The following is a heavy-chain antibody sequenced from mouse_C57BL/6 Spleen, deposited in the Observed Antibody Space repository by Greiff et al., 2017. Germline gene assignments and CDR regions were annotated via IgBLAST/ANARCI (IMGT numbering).Heavy chain of an antibody. Sequence: QVQLKQSGAELVKPGASVKMSCKASGYTFTTYPIEWMKQNHGKSLEWIGNFHPYNDDTKYNEKFKGKATLTVEKSSSTVYLELSRLTSDDAAVYYCARGIYYDYDVGFDYWGQGTTLTVSS. CDR2: FHPYNDDT. V-gene: IGHV1-47*01. CDR1: GYTFTTYP. CDR3: ARGIYYDYDVGFDY. J-gene: IGHJ2*01. D-gene: IGHD2-4*01.